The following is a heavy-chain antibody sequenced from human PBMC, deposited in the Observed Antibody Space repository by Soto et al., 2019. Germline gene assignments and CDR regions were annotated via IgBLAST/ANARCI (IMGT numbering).Heavy chain of an antibody. Sequence: PGVSRRLPWAGSRCTFNNYAISGCRQAPGKGPEWDSSISSAVNTYYADSVKGRFTMSSDNSKNTLSMQMHRLRAEDTAVYYCAKQVRDPSASPYYFDCWGQGTLVTVSS. CDR2: ISSAVNT. V-gene: IGHV3-23*05. D-gene: IGHD6-6*01. CDR1: RCTFNNYA. CDR3: AKQVRDPSASPYYFDC. J-gene: IGHJ4*02.